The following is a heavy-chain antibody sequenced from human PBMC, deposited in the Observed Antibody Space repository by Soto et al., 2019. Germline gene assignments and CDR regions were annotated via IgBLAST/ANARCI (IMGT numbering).Heavy chain of an antibody. CDR2: IYHSGST. CDR1: GGSISSGGYS. CDR3: ARSYCSGGSCYFFDY. D-gene: IGHD2-15*01. Sequence: QLQLQESGSGLVKPSQTLSLTCAVSGGSISSGGYSWSWIRQPPGKGLEWIGYIYHSGSTYYNPSLKSRVTISVDRSKNQLYLKLSSVTAADTAVYYCARSYCSGGSCYFFDYWGQGTLVTVSS. J-gene: IGHJ4*02. V-gene: IGHV4-30-2*01.